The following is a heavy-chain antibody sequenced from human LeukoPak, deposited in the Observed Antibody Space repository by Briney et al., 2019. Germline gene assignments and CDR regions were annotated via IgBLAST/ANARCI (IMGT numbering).Heavy chain of an antibody. V-gene: IGHV5-51*01. CDR1: GYSFTSYW. CDR2: IYPGDSDT. CDR3: ARIEMAGDYYYGMDV. Sequence: GESLKISCKGSGYSFTSYWIGWVRQMPGKGLEWMGIIYPGDSDTRYSPSFQGQVTISADKSISTAYLQWSGLKASDTAMYYCARIEMAGDYYYGMDVWGQGTTVTVSS. J-gene: IGHJ6*02. D-gene: IGHD5-24*01.